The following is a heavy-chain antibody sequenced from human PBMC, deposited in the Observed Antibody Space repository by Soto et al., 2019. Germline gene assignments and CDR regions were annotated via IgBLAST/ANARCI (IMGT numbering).Heavy chain of an antibody. CDR3: ARFGYSGYGRMDV. V-gene: IGHV3-23*01. Sequence: PGGSLRLSCAASGFTFSNYVMSWVRQAPGKGLEWVSSISGSGDNTYYADSVKGRFTISRDNSKNTLFLQMNSLRAEDTAVYYCARFGYSGYGRMDVWGQGTTVTVSS. CDR1: GFTFSNYV. J-gene: IGHJ6*02. CDR2: ISGSGDNT. D-gene: IGHD5-12*01.